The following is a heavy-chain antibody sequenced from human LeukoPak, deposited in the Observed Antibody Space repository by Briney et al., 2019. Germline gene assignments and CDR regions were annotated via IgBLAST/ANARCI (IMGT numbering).Heavy chain of an antibody. CDR1: GGTFSSYA. J-gene: IGHJ4*02. CDR3: ARGVTINLDCFDY. D-gene: IGHD3-3*01. Sequence: SVKVSCKASGGTFSSYAISWVRQAPGQGLEWMGRIIPILGIANYAQKFQGRVTITADKSTSTAYMELSSLRSEDTAVYYCARGVTINLDCFDYWGQGTLVTVSS. V-gene: IGHV1-69*04. CDR2: IIPILGIA.